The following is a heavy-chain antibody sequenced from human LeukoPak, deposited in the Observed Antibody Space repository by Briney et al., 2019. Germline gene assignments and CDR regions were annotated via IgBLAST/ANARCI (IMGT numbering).Heavy chain of an antibody. CDR1: GDSISRSTYY. Sequence: SETLSLTCTVSGDSISRSTYYWAWIRQPPGKGLEWIGSVYYGRSPYFNPSLESRATISVDTSKTHFSLKMSSVTAADTAVYYCARSSGTGTFSYWGQGTLVTVSS. D-gene: IGHD6-25*01. CDR3: ARSSGTGTFSY. J-gene: IGHJ4*02. V-gene: IGHV4-39*02. CDR2: VYYGRSP.